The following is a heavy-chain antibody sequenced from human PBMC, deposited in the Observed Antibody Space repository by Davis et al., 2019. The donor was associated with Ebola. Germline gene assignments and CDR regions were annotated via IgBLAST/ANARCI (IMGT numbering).Heavy chain of an antibody. D-gene: IGHD4-17*01. Sequence: GESLKISCAGSGFTFTSYAMHWVRQAPGKGLEWVSVIYSGGDTYYAHSVKGRFTISRDKSKNTLYLQMNSLRVEDTAVYYCARERAEGTVTVNYYYYYMDVWGRGTTVTVSS. J-gene: IGHJ6*03. CDR2: IYSGGDT. CDR3: ARERAEGTVTVNYYYYYMDV. V-gene: IGHV3-53*01. CDR1: GFTFTSYA.